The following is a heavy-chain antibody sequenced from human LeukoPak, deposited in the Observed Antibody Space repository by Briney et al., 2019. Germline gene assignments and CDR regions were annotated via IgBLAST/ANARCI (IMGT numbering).Heavy chain of an antibody. CDR3: AKEYYDFWSGYSH. Sequence: GGSLRLSCAASGFTFSIYGMNWVRQAPGKGLEWVSSISSSSSYIYYADSLKGRFTVSRDNAKNTLYLQMNSLRAEDTAVYYCAKEYYDFWSGYSHWGQGTLVTVSS. J-gene: IGHJ4*02. CDR1: GFTFSIYG. D-gene: IGHD3-3*01. V-gene: IGHV3-21*04. CDR2: ISSSSSYI.